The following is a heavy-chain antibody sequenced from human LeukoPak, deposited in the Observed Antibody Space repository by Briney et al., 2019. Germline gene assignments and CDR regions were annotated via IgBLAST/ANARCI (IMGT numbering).Heavy chain of an antibody. CDR1: GYTFTCYD. CDR3: ARRQRARRNFDP. V-gene: IGHV1-8*01. D-gene: IGHD6-6*01. CDR2: MNPNSGNT. J-gene: IGHJ5*02. Sequence: VASVKFSCKASGYTFTCYDINGVRQATGQGLEWMGWMNPNSGNTGYAQKFQGRVTMTRNTSISTAYMEMSSLRSEDTAVYYCARRQRARRNFDPWGQGTLVTVTS.